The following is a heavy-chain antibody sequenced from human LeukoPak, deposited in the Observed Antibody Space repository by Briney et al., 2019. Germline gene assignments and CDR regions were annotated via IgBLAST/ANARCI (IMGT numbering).Heavy chain of an antibody. J-gene: IGHJ3*02. CDR3: ARAGGTYYGIAFDT. CDR2: IKRDGSEK. CDR1: GFTFSSYW. V-gene: IGHV3-7*01. Sequence: QPGGSLRLSCAASGFTFSSYWMGWVCQAPGKGLGWVANIKRDGSEKYYVDSVKGRFTISRDNAKNSLYLQMNSLRAEDTAVYYCARAGGTYYGIAFDTWGQGTMVTVSS. D-gene: IGHD1-26*01.